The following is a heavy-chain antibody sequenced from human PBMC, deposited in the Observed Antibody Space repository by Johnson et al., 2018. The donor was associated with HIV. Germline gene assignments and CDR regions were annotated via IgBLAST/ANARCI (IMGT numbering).Heavy chain of an antibody. CDR2: ISYDGSNK. CDR3: ARDTDIVVVPARGDAFDI. J-gene: IGHJ3*02. V-gene: IGHV3-30*04. D-gene: IGHD2-2*01. Sequence: QVQLVESGGGVVQPGRSLRLSCAASGFTFSSYAMHWVRKAPGKGLEWVAVISYDGSNKYYADSVKGRFNSSRDNYKNTLYLQMKILRAEDTAVYYCARDTDIVVVPARGDAFDIWGQGTMVTVSS. CDR1: GFTFSSYA.